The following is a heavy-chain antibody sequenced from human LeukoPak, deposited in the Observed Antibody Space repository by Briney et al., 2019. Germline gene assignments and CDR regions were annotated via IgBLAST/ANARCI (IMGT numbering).Heavy chain of an antibody. Sequence: PSETLSHTCTVSGGSISSGGYYWSWIRQPPGKGLEWIGYIYYSGSTYYNPSLKSRVTISVDTSKNQFSLKLSSVTAADTAVYYCARKYYYGSGSPPGMDVWGKGTTVTVSS. CDR3: ARKYYYGSGSPPGMDV. D-gene: IGHD3-10*01. J-gene: IGHJ6*04. CDR2: IYYSGST. CDR1: GGSISSGGYY. V-gene: IGHV4-31*03.